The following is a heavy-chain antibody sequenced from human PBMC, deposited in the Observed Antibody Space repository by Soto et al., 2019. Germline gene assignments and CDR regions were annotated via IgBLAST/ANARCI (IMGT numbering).Heavy chain of an antibody. V-gene: IGHV4-30-4*01. D-gene: IGHD3-22*01. CDR3: ATRATYSYDSSGFY. CDR2: IYYSGST. CDR1: GGSISSGDYY. J-gene: IGHJ4*02. Sequence: PSETLSLTCTVSGGSISSGDYYWSWIRQPPGKGLEWIGYIYYSGSTYYNPSLKSRVTISIDNSKNQFSLKLSSVTAADTAVYYCATRATYSYDSSGFYWGQGTLVTVSS.